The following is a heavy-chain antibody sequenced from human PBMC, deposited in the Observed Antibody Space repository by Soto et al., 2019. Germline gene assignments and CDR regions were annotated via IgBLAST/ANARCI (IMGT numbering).Heavy chain of an antibody. CDR3: ARSGHCSSTSCYYYYYYGMDV. CDR2: IYHSGST. D-gene: IGHD2-2*01. Sequence: SETLSLTCAVSGGSISSSNWWSWVRQPPGKGLEWIGEIYHSGSTNYNPSLKSRVTISVDTSKNQFSLKLSSVTAADTAVYYCARSGHCSSTSCYYYYYYGMDVWGQGTTVTVSS. V-gene: IGHV4-4*02. CDR1: GGSISSSNW. J-gene: IGHJ6*02.